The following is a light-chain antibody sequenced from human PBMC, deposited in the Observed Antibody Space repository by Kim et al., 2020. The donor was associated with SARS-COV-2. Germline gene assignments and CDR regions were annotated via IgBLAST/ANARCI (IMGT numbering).Light chain of an antibody. CDR2: GKN. CDR3: NSRDTNNNVI. J-gene: IGLJ2*01. V-gene: IGLV3-19*01. CDR1: SLRSYY. Sequence: SSELTQDPAVSVALGQTVRITCQGDSLRSYYATWYQQKPGEAPIVVIYGKNNRPSGIPDRFSGSSSENTASLTITATQAGDEADYYCNSRDTNNNVIFGG.